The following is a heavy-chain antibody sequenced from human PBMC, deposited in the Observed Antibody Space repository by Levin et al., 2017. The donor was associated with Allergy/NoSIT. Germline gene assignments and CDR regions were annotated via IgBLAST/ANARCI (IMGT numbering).Heavy chain of an antibody. CDR2: INPNSGGT. Sequence: AASVKVSCKASGYTFTGYYMHWVRQAPGQGLEWMGWINPNSGGTNYAQKFQGRVTMTRDTSISTAYMELSRLRSDDTAVYYCARTRRDGYILDAFDIWGQGTMVTVSS. J-gene: IGHJ3*02. D-gene: IGHD5-24*01. CDR3: ARTRRDGYILDAFDI. V-gene: IGHV1-2*02. CDR1: GYTFTGYY.